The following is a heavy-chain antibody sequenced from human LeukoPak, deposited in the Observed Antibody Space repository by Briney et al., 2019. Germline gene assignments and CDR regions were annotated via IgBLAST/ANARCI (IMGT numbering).Heavy chain of an antibody. Sequence: PGGSLRLSCAASGFPFSNYWMSWVRQAPGKGLEWVAKIKPDVSEIYYVDSVKGRFTISRDNAKNSLYLQMNSLRAEDTAVYYCARGPGRGGYQPYYFDYWGQGTLVTVSS. D-gene: IGHD5-18*01. J-gene: IGHJ4*02. CDR3: ARGPGRGGYQPYYFDY. CDR1: GFPFSNYW. CDR2: IKPDVSEI. V-gene: IGHV3-7*01.